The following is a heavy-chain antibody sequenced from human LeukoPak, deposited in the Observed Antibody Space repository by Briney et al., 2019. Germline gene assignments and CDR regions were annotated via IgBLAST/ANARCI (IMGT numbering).Heavy chain of an antibody. CDR3: ARSTYGSGLDY. CDR2: LKLYDGSV. J-gene: IGHJ4*02. V-gene: IGHV1-46*01. Sequence: GASVKVSCKASGYSFIRYHIHWVRQAPGQGLEWMGVLKLYDGSVSHAQKFQGRVTMTSDTSTSTVYMELSSLRSEDTAVYYCARSTYGSGLDYWGQGTLVTVSS. D-gene: IGHD3-10*01. CDR1: GYSFIRYH.